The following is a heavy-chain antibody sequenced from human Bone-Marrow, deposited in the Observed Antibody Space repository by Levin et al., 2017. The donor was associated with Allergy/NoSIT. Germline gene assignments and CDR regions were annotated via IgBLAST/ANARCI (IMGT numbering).Heavy chain of an antibody. CDR3: AERGAYSNNWAVTFDY. CDR2: ITGSAADT. CDR1: GFTFSTYA. V-gene: IGHV3-23*01. J-gene: IGHJ4*01. D-gene: IGHD6-13*01. Sequence: GGSLRLSCAASGFTFSTYAMSWVRQAPGKGLEWVATITGSAADTYYADPVKGRFTVSRDNSQNMLFLQMNSLRADDTAVYYGAERGAYSNNWAVTFDYWGRGTLVTVS.